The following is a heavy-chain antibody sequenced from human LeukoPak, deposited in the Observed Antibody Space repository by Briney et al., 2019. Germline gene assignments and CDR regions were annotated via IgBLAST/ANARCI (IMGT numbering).Heavy chain of an antibody. CDR2: ISGSGGST. V-gene: IGHV3-23*01. D-gene: IGHD3-22*01. J-gene: IGHJ3*02. CDR1: GFTFSSYA. Sequence: GGSLRLSCAASGFTFSSYAMSWVRQAPGKGLEWVSAISGSGGSTYYADSVKGRFTISRDNSKNTLYLQMNSLRAEDTAVYYCAKGRAYYYDSSGYYETFPWDAFDIWGQGTMVTVSS. CDR3: AKGRAYYYDSSGYYETFPWDAFDI.